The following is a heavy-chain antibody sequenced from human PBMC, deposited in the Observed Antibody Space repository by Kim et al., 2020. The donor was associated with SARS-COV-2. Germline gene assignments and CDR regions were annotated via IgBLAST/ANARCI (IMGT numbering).Heavy chain of an antibody. V-gene: IGHV3-48*02. Sequence: RFTISRDNAKNSLYLQMNSLRDEDTAVYYCARDHLYYYGSGSYYNVPFDYWGQGTLVTVSS. CDR3: ARDHLYYYGSGSYYNVPFDY. J-gene: IGHJ4*02. D-gene: IGHD3-10*01.